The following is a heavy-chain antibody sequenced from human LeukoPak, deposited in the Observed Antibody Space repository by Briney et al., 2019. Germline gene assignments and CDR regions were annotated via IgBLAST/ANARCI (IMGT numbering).Heavy chain of an antibody. CDR1: GGSISSYY. J-gene: IGHJ4*02. CDR2: IYYSGST. Sequence: SETLSLTCTVSGGSISSYYWSWIRQPPGKGLEWIGYIYYSGSTNYNPSLKSRVTVSVDTSKNQFSLKLSSVTAADTALYYCARDRASAGGFDYWGQGTLVTVSS. V-gene: IGHV4-59*01. CDR3: ARDRASAGGFDY. D-gene: IGHD2-15*01.